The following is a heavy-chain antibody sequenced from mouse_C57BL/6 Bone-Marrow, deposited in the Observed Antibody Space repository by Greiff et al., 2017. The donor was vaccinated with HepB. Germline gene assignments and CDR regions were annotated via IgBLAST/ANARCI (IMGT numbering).Heavy chain of an antibody. CDR3: ARGDHDGGYFDY. J-gene: IGHJ2*01. Sequence: EVKLMESGGGLVQPGGSLKLSCAASGFTFSDYYMYWVRQTPEKRLEWVAYISNGGGSTYYPDTVKGRFTISRDNAKNTLYLQMSRLKSEDTAMYYCARGDHDGGYFDYWGQGTTLTVSS. V-gene: IGHV5-12*01. D-gene: IGHD2-4*01. CDR1: GFTFSDYY. CDR2: ISNGGGST.